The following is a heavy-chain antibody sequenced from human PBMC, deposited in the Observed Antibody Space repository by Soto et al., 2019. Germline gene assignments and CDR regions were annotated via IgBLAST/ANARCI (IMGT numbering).Heavy chain of an antibody. Sequence: RRLSCAASGFTFSSYAMSWVRQAPGKGLEWVSAISGSGGSTYYADSVKGRFTISRDNSKNTLYLQMNSLRAEDTAVYYCARFRVIVGAAFDIWGQGTMVTVSS. CDR3: ARFRVIVGAAFDI. CDR1: GFTFSSYA. J-gene: IGHJ3*02. CDR2: ISGSGGST. D-gene: IGHD3-22*01. V-gene: IGHV3-23*01.